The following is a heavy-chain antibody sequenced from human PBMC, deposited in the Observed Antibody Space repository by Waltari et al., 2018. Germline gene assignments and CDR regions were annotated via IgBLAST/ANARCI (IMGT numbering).Heavy chain of an antibody. CDR3: ARVGPGVYWYFDL. CDR1: GCSIRRRTFY. Sequence: QLLLQESGPGLVQPPETLSLTRAVPGCSIRRRTFYWGWVGQPPGKGLEWIGCISYCGITYYNPPLKSRVTISVDTSKNQFSLNLSSVTAADTSVYYCARVGPGVYWYFDLWGRGTLVRVSS. CDR2: ISYCGIT. D-gene: IGHD1-26*01. V-gene: IGHV4-39*01. J-gene: IGHJ2*01.